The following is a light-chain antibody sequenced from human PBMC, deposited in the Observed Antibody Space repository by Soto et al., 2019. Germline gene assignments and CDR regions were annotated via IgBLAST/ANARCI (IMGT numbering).Light chain of an antibody. CDR3: QQYNRYWT. Sequence: DIQMTQSPSTLSASVGDRVTITCRASQSISSWLAWYQQKPGKAPKLLIYDAPSLESGVPSRFSGSGSGTEFTLTISSLQPDDFATYYCQQYNRYWTFGQGTK. V-gene: IGKV1-5*01. CDR1: QSISSW. CDR2: DAP. J-gene: IGKJ1*01.